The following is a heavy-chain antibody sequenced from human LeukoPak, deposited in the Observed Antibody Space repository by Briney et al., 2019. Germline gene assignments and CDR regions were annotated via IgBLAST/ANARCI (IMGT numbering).Heavy chain of an antibody. J-gene: IGHJ4*02. CDR1: GGSISSSSYY. Sequence: SETLSLTCTVSGGSISSSSYYWGWIRQPPGKGLEWIGSIYYSGSTNYNPSLKSRVTISVDTSKNQFSLKLSSVTAADTAVYYCARASRAPLSRWGQGTLVTVSS. V-gene: IGHV4-39*07. D-gene: IGHD6-13*01. CDR2: IYYSGST. CDR3: ARASRAPLSR.